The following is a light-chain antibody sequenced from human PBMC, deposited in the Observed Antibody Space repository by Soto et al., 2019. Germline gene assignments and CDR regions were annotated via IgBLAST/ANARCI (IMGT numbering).Light chain of an antibody. Sequence: IVMTQSPGTLSVSPGEGGTLSCRASQDVSSNLAWYQQRPGQAPRLLIYGASTRATGVPARFIGSGSGTEFTLTISSLQSEDFAVYYCQQYNFWPPLTFGGGTKVEIK. CDR1: QDVSSN. V-gene: IGKV3-15*01. CDR2: GAS. J-gene: IGKJ4*01. CDR3: QQYNFWPPLT.